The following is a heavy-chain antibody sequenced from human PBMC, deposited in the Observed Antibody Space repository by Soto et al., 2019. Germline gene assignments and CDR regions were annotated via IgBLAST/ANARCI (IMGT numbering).Heavy chain of an antibody. V-gene: IGHV3-20*01. Sequence: VQLVESGGGVVRPGGSLRLSCAASGFTFDDYGMSWVRQAPGKGLEWVSGINWNGGSTGYADSVKGRFTISIDNAKNSLYLQMNSLRAEDTALYHCARDLKKYDYIWGSPYTCGQGTLVTVSS. CDR1: GFTFDDYG. CDR3: ARDLKKYDYIWGSPYT. J-gene: IGHJ5*02. D-gene: IGHD3-16*01. CDR2: INWNGGST.